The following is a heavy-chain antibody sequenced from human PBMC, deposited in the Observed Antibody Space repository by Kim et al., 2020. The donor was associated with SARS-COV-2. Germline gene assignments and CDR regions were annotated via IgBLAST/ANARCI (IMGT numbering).Heavy chain of an antibody. D-gene: IGHD3-10*01. CDR2: IYYSGST. CDR3: ASGDSLLWFGELLPAAFDI. V-gene: IGHV4-39*01. CDR1: GGSISSSSYY. J-gene: IGHJ3*02. Sequence: SETLSLTCTVSGGSISSSSYYWGWIRQPPGKGLEWIGSIYYSGSTYYNPSLKSRVTISVDTSKNQFSLKLSSVTAADTAVYYWASGDSLLWFGELLPAAFDIWGQGTMVTVSS.